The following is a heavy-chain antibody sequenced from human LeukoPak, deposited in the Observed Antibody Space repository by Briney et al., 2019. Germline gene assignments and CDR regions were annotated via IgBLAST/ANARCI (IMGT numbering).Heavy chain of an antibody. Sequence: GGSLRLSCAASGFTVSSKYMSWVRQAPRKGLEWISVIYSGGFTYYADFVKGRFTISRDNSKNTLYLQMNSLRAEDTAVYYCARGACSSSSCYGSDWYFDLWGRGTLVTGSS. J-gene: IGHJ2*01. CDR3: ARGACSSSSCYGSDWYFDL. CDR2: IYSGGFT. D-gene: IGHD2-2*01. CDR1: GFTVSSKY. V-gene: IGHV3-66*01.